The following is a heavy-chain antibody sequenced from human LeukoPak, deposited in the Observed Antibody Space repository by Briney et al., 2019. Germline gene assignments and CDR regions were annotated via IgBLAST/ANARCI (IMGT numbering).Heavy chain of an antibody. CDR1: GGSISSYY. D-gene: IGHD1-26*01. CDR2: IYYSGST. Sequence: SETLSLTCSVSGGSISSYYWSWIRQPPGKGLEWIGYIYYSGSTSYNPSLRSRVTMSVDTSKNQFSLKLGSVTAADTAVYYCARQGGYYYYGMDVWGQGTTVTVSS. J-gene: IGHJ6*02. V-gene: IGHV4-59*08. CDR3: ARQGGYYYYGMDV.